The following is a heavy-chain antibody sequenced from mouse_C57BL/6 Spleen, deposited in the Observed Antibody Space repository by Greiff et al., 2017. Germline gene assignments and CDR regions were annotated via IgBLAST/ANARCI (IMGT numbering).Heavy chain of an antibody. CDR2: IYPGSGNT. CDR1: GYTFTDYY. Sequence: QVQLQQSGAELVRPGASVKLSCKASGYTFTDYYINWVKQRPGQGLEWIARIYPGSGNTYYHEKFKGKATLAAEKTSSTAYMQLSSLTSEDSAVFFCGGRYYYGSSDDAMDYWGQGTSVTVSS. D-gene: IGHD1-1*01. J-gene: IGHJ4*01. V-gene: IGHV1-76*01. CDR3: GGRYYYGSSDDAMDY.